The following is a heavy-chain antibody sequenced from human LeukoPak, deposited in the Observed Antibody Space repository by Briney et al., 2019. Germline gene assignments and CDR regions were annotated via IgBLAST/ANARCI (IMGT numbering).Heavy chain of an antibody. D-gene: IGHD3-3*01. V-gene: IGHV5-51*01. Sequence: GESLKISCKGSGYSFTSYWIGWVRQMPGKGLEWMGIIYPGDSDTRYSPSLQGQVTISADKSISTAYLQWSSLKASDTAMYYCARSSQKQVTIFGVVPFDYWGQGTLVTVSS. J-gene: IGHJ4*02. CDR2: IYPGDSDT. CDR1: GYSFTSYW. CDR3: ARSSQKQVTIFGVVPFDY.